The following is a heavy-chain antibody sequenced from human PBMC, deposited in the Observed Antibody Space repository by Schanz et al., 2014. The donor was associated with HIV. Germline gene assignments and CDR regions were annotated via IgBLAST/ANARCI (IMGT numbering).Heavy chain of an antibody. V-gene: IGHV3-30*18. J-gene: IGHJ6*02. CDR2: TSYDGTKK. D-gene: IGHD3-22*01. Sequence: QVHLVESGGGVVQPGRSLRVSCAASGFTFNSYGMHWVRQAPGKGLEWVAVTSYDGTKKHYADSVKGRFTISRDNSKNTLYLQLKSLRPEDTAVYYCAKDRNYYDSKYRGKGNYYYYYGMDVWGQGTTVTVSS. CDR3: AKDRNYYDSKYRGKGNYYYYYGMDV. CDR1: GFTFNSYG.